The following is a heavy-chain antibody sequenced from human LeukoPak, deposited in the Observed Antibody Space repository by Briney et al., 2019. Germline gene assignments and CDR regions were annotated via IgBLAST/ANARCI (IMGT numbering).Heavy chain of an antibody. Sequence: SETLSLTCTVSGGSISGFYWSWIRQPPGKGLEWIGSIYHSGSTYYNPSLKSRVTISVDTSKNQFSLKLSSVTAADTAVYYCARGHYGDGAFDIWGQGTMVTVSS. D-gene: IGHD4-17*01. CDR2: IYHSGST. CDR3: ARGHYGDGAFDI. J-gene: IGHJ3*02. V-gene: IGHV4-38-2*02. CDR1: GGSISGFY.